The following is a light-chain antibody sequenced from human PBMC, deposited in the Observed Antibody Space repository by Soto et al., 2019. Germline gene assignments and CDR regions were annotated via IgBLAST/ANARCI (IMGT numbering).Light chain of an antibody. V-gene: IGLV2-14*01. CDR2: EVS. CDR3: SSYTRSTTTLSV. Sequence: QSVLTQPASVSGSPGQSITISCTGTSSDVGGYNYVSWYQQHPGKAPKLMIFEVSNRPSGVSNRFSGSKSGNTASLTISGLHAEDEADHYCSSYTRSTTTLSVFATGTKRTVL. CDR1: SSDVGGYNY. J-gene: IGLJ1*01.